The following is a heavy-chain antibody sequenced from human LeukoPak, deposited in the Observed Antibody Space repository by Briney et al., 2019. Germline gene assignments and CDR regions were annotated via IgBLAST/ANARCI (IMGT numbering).Heavy chain of an antibody. Sequence: SETLSLTCTVSGGSISCYYWSWIRQPPGKGLEWIGYIYYSGSTNYNPSLKSRVTISIDTSKNQFSLKLSSVTAADTAVYYCARDRGKSYAFDIWGQGTMVTVSS. J-gene: IGHJ3*02. D-gene: IGHD3-16*01. CDR3: ARDRGKSYAFDI. V-gene: IGHV4-59*12. CDR1: GGSISCYY. CDR2: IYYSGST.